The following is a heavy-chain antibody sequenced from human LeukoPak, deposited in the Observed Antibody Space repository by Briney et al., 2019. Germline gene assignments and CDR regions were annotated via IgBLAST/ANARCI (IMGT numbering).Heavy chain of an antibody. J-gene: IGHJ4*02. D-gene: IGHD4-23*01. CDR3: ARQEGRSATVVTPRFDY. V-gene: IGHV4-59*08. CDR1: GGSISSYY. CDR2: IYYSGST. Sequence: SETLSLTCTVSGGSISSYYWSWIRQPPGKGLEWIGYIYYSGSTNYNPSLKSRVTISVDTSKNQFSLKLSSVAAADTAVYYCARQEGRSATVVTPRFDYWGQGTLVTVSS.